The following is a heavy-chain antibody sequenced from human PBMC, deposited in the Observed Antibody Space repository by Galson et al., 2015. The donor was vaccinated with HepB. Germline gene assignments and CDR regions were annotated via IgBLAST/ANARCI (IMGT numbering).Heavy chain of an antibody. V-gene: IGHV1-18*01. Sequence: SCKASGYTFTTYGISWVRQAPGQGLEWLGCITTYNGNTNYAQSFQGRVTMTTDKSTSTAYMELRSLRSDDTAVYYCARERYSFGYSAGFDFWGQGTLVTVSS. J-gene: IGHJ4*02. CDR1: GYTFTTYG. CDR2: ITTYNGNT. CDR3: ARERYSFGYSAGFDF. D-gene: IGHD5-18*01.